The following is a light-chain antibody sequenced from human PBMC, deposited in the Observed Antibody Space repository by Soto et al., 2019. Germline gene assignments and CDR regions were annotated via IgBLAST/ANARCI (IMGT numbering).Light chain of an antibody. CDR1: QSVSSTF. CDR2: GAS. CDR3: QQYNNWWT. J-gene: IGKJ1*01. Sequence: EIVLTQSPGSLSLSPGERATLSCRASQSVSSTFFAWYQQRPGQAPRLLMYGASSRATGIPERFSGSGSGTDFTLTISRLEPEDFAVYYCQQYNNWWTFGQGTRVDIK. V-gene: IGKV3-20*01.